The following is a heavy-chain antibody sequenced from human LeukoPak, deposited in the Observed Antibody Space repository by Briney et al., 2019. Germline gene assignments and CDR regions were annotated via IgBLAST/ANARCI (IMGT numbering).Heavy chain of an antibody. V-gene: IGHV3-53*04. J-gene: IGHJ4*02. CDR2: IYSGGST. Sequence: GSLRLSCAASGFTVSSNYMSWVRQAPGKGLEWVSVIYSGGSTYYADSVKGRFTISRHNSKNTLDLQMNSLRAEDTAVYYCARAYSSGLVKYFDYWGQGTLVTVSS. CDR1: GFTVSSNY. D-gene: IGHD6-19*01. CDR3: ARAYSSGLVKYFDY.